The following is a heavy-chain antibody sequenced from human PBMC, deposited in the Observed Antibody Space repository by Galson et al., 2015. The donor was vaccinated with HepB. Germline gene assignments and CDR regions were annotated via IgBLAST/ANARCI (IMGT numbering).Heavy chain of an antibody. Sequence: SVKVSCKASGGTFSSYAISWVRQAPGQGLEWMGGIIPIFGTANYAQKFQGRVTITADESTSTAYMELSSLRSEDTAVYYCARGAEGYGDYVRYFDLWGRGTLVTVSS. CDR1: GGTFSSYA. J-gene: IGHJ2*01. CDR3: ARGAEGYGDYVRYFDL. V-gene: IGHV1-69*13. CDR2: IIPIFGTA. D-gene: IGHD4-17*01.